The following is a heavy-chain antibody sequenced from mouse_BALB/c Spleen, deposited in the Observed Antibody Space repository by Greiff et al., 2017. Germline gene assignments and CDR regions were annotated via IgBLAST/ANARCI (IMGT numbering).Heavy chain of an antibody. CDR1: GYSITSDYA. J-gene: IGHJ4*01. Sequence: EVQRVESGPGLVKPSQSLSLTCTVTGYSITSDYAWNWIRQFPGNKLEWMGYISYSGSTSYNPSLKSRISITRDTSKNQFFLQLNSVTTEDTATYYCARRGGGILFYAMDYWGQGTSVTVSS. CDR3: ARRGGGILFYAMDY. V-gene: IGHV3-2*02. CDR2: ISYSGST.